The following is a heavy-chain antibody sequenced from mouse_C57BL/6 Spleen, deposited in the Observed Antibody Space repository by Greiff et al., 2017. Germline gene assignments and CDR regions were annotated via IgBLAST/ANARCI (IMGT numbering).Heavy chain of an antibody. V-gene: IGHV1-80*01. Sequence: VQRVESGAELVKPGASVKISCKASGYAFSSYWMNWVKQRPGKGLEWIGQIYPGDGDTNYNGKFKGKATLTADKSSSTAYMQLSSLTSEDSAVYFCARQNGNDYAMDYWGQGTSVTVSS. CDR1: GYAFSSYW. CDR2: IYPGDGDT. J-gene: IGHJ4*01. CDR3: ARQNGNDYAMDY. D-gene: IGHD2-1*01.